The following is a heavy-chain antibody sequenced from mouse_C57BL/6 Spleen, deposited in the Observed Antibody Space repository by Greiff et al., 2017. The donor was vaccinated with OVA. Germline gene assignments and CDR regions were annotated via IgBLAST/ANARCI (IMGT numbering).Heavy chain of an antibody. CDR3: ARPYYGSSGFAY. CDR1: GYAFSSSW. Sequence: QVQLQQSGPELVKPGASVKISCKASGYAFSSSWMNWVKQRPGKGLEWIGRIYPGDGDTNYNGKFKGKATLTADKSSSTAYMQLSSLTSEDSAVYFCARPYYGSSGFAYWGQGTLVTVSA. V-gene: IGHV1-82*01. D-gene: IGHD1-1*01. J-gene: IGHJ3*01. CDR2: IYPGDGDT.